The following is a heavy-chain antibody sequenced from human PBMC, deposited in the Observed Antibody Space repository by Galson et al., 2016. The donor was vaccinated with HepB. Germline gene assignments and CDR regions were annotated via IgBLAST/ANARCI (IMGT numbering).Heavy chain of an antibody. CDR3: AKVIGRDAYYYYGMDV. V-gene: IGHV3-33*06. J-gene: IGHJ6*02. CDR1: GFTFNTYG. Sequence: FLRLSCAASGFTFNTYGMHWVRQAPGKGLEWVAVIWYDGSNKYYADSVKGRFTISRDNSKNTLYLQMNGLRAEDTAVYYCAKVIGRDAYYYYGMDVWGQGTTVTVSS. D-gene: IGHD2/OR15-2a*01. CDR2: IWYDGSNK.